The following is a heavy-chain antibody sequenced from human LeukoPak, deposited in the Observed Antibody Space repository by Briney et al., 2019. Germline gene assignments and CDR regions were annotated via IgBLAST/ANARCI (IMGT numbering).Heavy chain of an antibody. J-gene: IGHJ6*03. D-gene: IGHD2-2*02. V-gene: IGHV3-30*02. Sequence: LPGGSLRLSCAASGFTFSSYGMHWVRQAPGKGLEWVAFIRYDGSNKYYADSVKGRFTISRDNSKNTLYLQMNSLRAEDTAVYYCAKVRVPAAIEYYYYYMDVWGKGTTVTVSS. CDR3: AKVRVPAAIEYYYYYMDV. CDR1: GFTFSSYG. CDR2: IRYDGSNK.